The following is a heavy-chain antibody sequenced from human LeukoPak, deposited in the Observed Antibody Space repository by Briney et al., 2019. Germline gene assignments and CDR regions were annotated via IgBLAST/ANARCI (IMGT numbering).Heavy chain of an antibody. Sequence: PGGSLRLSCAASGFTFSSYAMHWVRQAPGKGLEWVAIISYDGSNEYYADSVKGRFTISRDISKNTLYLQMNSLRAEDTAVYYCAKDRVKAGQMGAFDIWGQGTMVTVSS. CDR1: GFTFSSYA. CDR3: AKDRVKAGQMGAFDI. V-gene: IGHV3-30*04. CDR2: ISYDGSNE. D-gene: IGHD5-24*01. J-gene: IGHJ3*02.